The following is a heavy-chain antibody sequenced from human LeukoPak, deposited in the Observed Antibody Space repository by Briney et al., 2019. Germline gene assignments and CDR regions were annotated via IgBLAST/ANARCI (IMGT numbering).Heavy chain of an antibody. CDR2: IRGKANYYAT. CDR1: GFTFSSYE. Sequence: PGGSLRLSCAASGFTFSSYEMNWVRQASGKGLEWVGHIRGKANYYATAYAASVRGRFTISRDDSKNTAYLHMNSLKTEDTAVYYCTGGSGWYSPDYWGQGTLVTVSS. V-gene: IGHV3-73*01. CDR3: TGGSGWYSPDY. D-gene: IGHD6-19*01. J-gene: IGHJ4*02.